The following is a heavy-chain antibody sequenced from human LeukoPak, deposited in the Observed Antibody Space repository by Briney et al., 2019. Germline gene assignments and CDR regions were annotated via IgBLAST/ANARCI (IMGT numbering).Heavy chain of an antibody. CDR2: ISSSRSYI. CDR3: ARFIAALYYFDY. V-gene: IGHV3-21*01. Sequence: GGSLRLSCAASGFTFSSYSMNWVRQAPGKGLEWVSFISSSRSYIYYADSVKGRFTISRDNAKNSLYLQMNSLRAEDTAVYYCARFIAALYYFDYWGRGTLVTVSS. J-gene: IGHJ4*02. CDR1: GFTFSSYS. D-gene: IGHD6-13*01.